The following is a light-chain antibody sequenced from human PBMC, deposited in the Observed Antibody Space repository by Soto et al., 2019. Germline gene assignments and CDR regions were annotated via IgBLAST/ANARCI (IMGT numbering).Light chain of an antibody. CDR2: DVS. CDR1: SSDVGGYNY. Sequence: QSALTPPASVSGSPGQSITISCTGTSSDVGGYNYVSWYQQHPGKAPKLMIYDVSNRPSGVSNRFSGSKSGNTASLTISGLQAEDEADYYCSSYTSSIVVFGGGTKLTVL. CDR3: SSYTSSIVV. V-gene: IGLV2-14*01. J-gene: IGLJ2*01.